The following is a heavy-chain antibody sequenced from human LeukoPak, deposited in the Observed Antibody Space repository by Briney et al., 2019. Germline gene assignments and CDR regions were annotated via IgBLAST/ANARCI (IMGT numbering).Heavy chain of an antibody. J-gene: IGHJ4*02. V-gene: IGHV4-39*07. CDR3: ARVITIRGFIFDY. CDR1: GGSISSSSYY. Sequence: PSETLSLTCTVSGGSISSSSYYWGWIRQPPGKGLEWIGSIYYSGSTNYNPSLKSRVTISVDTSKNQFSLHLNSVTAADTAVYYCARVITIRGFIFDYWGQGTLVTVSS. CDR2: IYYSGST. D-gene: IGHD3-16*01.